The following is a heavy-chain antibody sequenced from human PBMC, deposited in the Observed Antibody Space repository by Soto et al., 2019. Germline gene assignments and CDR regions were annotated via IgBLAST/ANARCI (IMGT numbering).Heavy chain of an antibody. CDR2: INYSGDI. D-gene: IGHD1-26*01. CDR1: GGSISSYY. V-gene: IGHV4-59*04. Sequence: SETLSLTCTVSGGSISSYYWNWIRRPPGKGLEWIGSINYSGDIMYNPSLQSRLTLFVDTSKNQFSLKLSSVTAADTAVYYCATQEVGGTYVYTFDPWGQGTLVTVSS. CDR3: ATQEVGGTYVYTFDP. J-gene: IGHJ5*02.